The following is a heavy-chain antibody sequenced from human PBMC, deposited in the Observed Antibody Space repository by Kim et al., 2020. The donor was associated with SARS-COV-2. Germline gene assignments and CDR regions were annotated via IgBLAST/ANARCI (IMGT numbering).Heavy chain of an antibody. CDR1: GYTFTSYA. V-gene: IGHV7-4-1*02. Sequence: ASVKVSCKASGYTFTSYAMNWVRQAPGQGLEWMGWINTNTGNPTYAQGFTGRFVFSLDTSVSTAYLQISSLKAEDTAVYYCARVKCIRKRPSYRVGATSCPENWFDPWGQGTLVTVSS. D-gene: IGHD1-26*01. CDR2: INTNTGNP. J-gene: IGHJ5*02. CDR3: ARVKCIRKRPSYRVGATSCPENWFDP.